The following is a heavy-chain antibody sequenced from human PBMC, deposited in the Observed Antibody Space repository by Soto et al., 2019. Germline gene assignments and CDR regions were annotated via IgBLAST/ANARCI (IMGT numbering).Heavy chain of an antibody. J-gene: IGHJ4*02. Sequence: SETLSLTCTVSGGSISSGDYYWSWIRQPPGKGLEWIGYIYYSGSTYYNPSLKSRVTISVDTSKNQFSLKLSSVTAADTAVYYCARAHYYDSSGYSYNYFDYWGQGTLVTVS. V-gene: IGHV4-30-4*01. D-gene: IGHD3-22*01. CDR2: IYYSGST. CDR3: ARAHYYDSSGYSYNYFDY. CDR1: GGSISSGDYY.